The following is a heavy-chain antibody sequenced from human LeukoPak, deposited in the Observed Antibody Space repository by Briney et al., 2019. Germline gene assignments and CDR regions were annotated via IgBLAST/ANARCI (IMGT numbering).Heavy chain of an antibody. CDR2: INQDGSEK. CDR3: ARDNVRKDDY. Sequence: GGSLRLSCAASGFSFSTYWMTWVRQAPGKGLEWAANINQDGSEKHYVDSVKGRFTISRDNAKNSSYLQMNSLRAEDTAVYYCARDNVRKDDYWGQGTLVTVSS. J-gene: IGHJ4*02. CDR1: GFSFSTYW. D-gene: IGHD2-8*01. V-gene: IGHV3-7*01.